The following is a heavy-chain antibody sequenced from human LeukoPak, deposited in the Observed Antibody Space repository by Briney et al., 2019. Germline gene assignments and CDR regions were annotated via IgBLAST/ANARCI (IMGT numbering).Heavy chain of an antibody. Sequence: GGSLRLSCAASGFTFSSYAMSWVRQAPGKGLEWVSAISGSGGSTYYADSVKGRFTISRDNAKNSLYLQMDSLRAEDTAMYYCARRRGMGSLDYWGQGTLVTASS. J-gene: IGHJ4*02. CDR3: ARRRGMGSLDY. CDR1: GFTFSSYA. CDR2: ISGSGGST. V-gene: IGHV3-23*01. D-gene: IGHD2-8*01.